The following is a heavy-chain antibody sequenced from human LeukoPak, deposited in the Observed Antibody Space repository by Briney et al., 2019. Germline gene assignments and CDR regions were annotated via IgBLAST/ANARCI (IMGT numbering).Heavy chain of an antibody. V-gene: IGHV1-18*01. CDR3: ASLRRGYSYGHWFDP. J-gene: IGHJ5*02. Sequence: ASVKVSCKASGYTFTSYGISWVRQAPGQGLEWMGWISAYNGNTNYAQKLQGRVTMTTDTSTSTAYMELRSLRSDDTAVYYCASLRRGYSYGHWFDPWGQGTLVTVSS. D-gene: IGHD5-18*01. CDR2: ISAYNGNT. CDR1: GYTFTSYG.